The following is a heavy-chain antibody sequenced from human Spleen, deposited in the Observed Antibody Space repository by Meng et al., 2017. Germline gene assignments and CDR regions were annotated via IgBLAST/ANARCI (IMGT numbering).Heavy chain of an antibody. CDR3: AREGGSGDYYGSEAFDS. V-gene: IGHV1-3*01. CDR1: GYTFISYA. J-gene: IGHJ4*02. D-gene: IGHD1-26*01. Sequence: QGRLGESVAEVKEPWASVKGSSKASGYTFISYAIHWVRQAPGQRLEWMGWINAGNGDTKHSQKFQGRVTITRDTSASTAYMELSSLSSEDTAVYYCAREGGSGDYYGSEAFDSWGQGTLVTVSS. CDR2: INAGNGDT.